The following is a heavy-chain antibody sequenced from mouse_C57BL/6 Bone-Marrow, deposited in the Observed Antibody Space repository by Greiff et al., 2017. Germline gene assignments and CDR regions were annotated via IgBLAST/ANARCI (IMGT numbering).Heavy chain of an antibody. Sequence: VQGVESGPELVKPGASVKFSCKASGYAFSSYWMNWVKQRPGKGLEWIGRIYPGDGDTNYNGKFKGKATLSVDKSSSTAYMQLSSLTSEDSAVYFCARLVLDYWGQGTTLTVSS. V-gene: IGHV1-82*01. CDR2: IYPGDGDT. CDR1: GYAFSSYW. D-gene: IGHD1-1*02. J-gene: IGHJ2*01. CDR3: ARLVLDY.